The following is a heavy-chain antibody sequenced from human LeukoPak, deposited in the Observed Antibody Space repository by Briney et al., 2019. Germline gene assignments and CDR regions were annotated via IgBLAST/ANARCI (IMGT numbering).Heavy chain of an antibody. Sequence: SVKVSCKASGGTFSSYAISWVRQAPGQGLEWMGRIIPILGIANYAQKFQGSVTITADKSTSTAYMELSSLRSEDTAVYYCARDQGYCSGGSCSPGYWGQGTLVTVSS. CDR3: ARDQGYCSGGSCSPGY. CDR2: IIPILGIA. V-gene: IGHV1-69*04. CDR1: GGTFSSYA. J-gene: IGHJ4*02. D-gene: IGHD2-15*01.